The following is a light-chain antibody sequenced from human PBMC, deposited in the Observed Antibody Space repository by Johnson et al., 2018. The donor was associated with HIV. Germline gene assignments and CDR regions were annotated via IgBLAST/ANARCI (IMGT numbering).Light chain of an antibody. CDR3: GTWYSSLSAHV. CDR2: DNN. Sequence: HSVLTQPPSVSAAPGQKVTISCSGSSSNIGNNYVSWYQQLPGTAPKLLIYDNNKRPSGIPDRFSGSKSGTSATLGITGLQTGDEADYYCGTWYSSLSAHVFGTGTKVTVL. CDR1: SSNIGNNY. V-gene: IGLV1-51*01. J-gene: IGLJ1*01.